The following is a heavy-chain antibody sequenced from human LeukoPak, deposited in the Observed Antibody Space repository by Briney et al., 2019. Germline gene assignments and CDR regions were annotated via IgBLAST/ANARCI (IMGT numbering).Heavy chain of an antibody. CDR3: VRTRTGRDGCNFHFDY. V-gene: IGHV1-46*01. J-gene: IGHJ4*02. D-gene: IGHD5-24*01. CDR2: INPSGGST. Sequence: ASVKVSCKASGYTFTSYYMHWVRQAPGQGLEWMGLINPSGGSTSYAQKFQGRVTMTRDMSTSTVYMELSSLRSEDTAVYYCVRTRTGRDGCNFHFDYWGQGTLVTVSS. CDR1: GYTFTSYY.